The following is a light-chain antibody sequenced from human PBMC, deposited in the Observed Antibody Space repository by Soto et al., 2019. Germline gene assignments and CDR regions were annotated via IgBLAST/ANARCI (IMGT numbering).Light chain of an antibody. CDR2: AAS. J-gene: IGKJ1*01. CDR3: QQTYSPPAT. Sequence: DIRMPQSPSSLSASVGDRVTIACRASQSIDTHLNWYQQHPGKAPNALIYAASNLQSGVPSRFSGSGSGTDFPLTISGLQPDDSATYYCQQTYSPPATFGQGTKVEIK. V-gene: IGKV1-39*01. CDR1: QSIDTH.